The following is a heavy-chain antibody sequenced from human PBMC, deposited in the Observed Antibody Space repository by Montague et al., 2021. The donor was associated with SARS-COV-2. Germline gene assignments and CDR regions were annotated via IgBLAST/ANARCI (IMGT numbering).Heavy chain of an antibody. Sequence: SETLSLTCAVYGGSFSGYYWSWIRQPPGKGLEWIGEINHSGSTNYNPSLKSRVTISVDTSKNQFSLKLSSVTVADTAVYYCARGSRQWLVRPPHYYYFDYWGQGTLVTVSS. CDR3: ARGSRQWLVRPPHYYYFDY. CDR2: INHSGST. J-gene: IGHJ4*02. V-gene: IGHV4-34*01. D-gene: IGHD6-19*01. CDR1: GGSFSGYY.